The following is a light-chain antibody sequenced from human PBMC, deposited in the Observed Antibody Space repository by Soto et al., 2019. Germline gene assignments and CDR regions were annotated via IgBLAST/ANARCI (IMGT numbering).Light chain of an antibody. CDR2: DAS. Sequence: DIQMTQSPSTLSASVGDRVTITCRASQTISTWLAWYQHKPGKAPNLLIYDASTLMSGVPSRFSGSGSGTEFTLTISRVQPEDFATYYCQQYETYLKTFGQGTKVDIK. CDR3: QQYETYLKT. J-gene: IGKJ1*01. V-gene: IGKV1-5*01. CDR1: QTISTW.